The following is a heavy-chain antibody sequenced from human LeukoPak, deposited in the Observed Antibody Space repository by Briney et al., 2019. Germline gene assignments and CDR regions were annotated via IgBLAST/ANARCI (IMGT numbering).Heavy chain of an antibody. CDR2: IRYDGSNK. D-gene: IGHD3-3*01. CDR1: GFTFSSYG. Sequence: GGSLRLSCAASGFTFSSYGMHWVRQAPGKGLEWVAFIRYDGSNKYYADSVKGRFTISRDNSKNTLYPQMNSLRAEDTAVYYCAKCPRSLEWLLVYWGQGTLVTVSS. J-gene: IGHJ4*02. CDR3: AKCPRSLEWLLVY. V-gene: IGHV3-30*02.